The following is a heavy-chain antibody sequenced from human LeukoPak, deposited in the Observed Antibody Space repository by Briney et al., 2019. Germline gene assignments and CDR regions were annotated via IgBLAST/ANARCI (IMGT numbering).Heavy chain of an antibody. J-gene: IGHJ3*02. CDR1: GGSISSDSYY. Sequence: PSETLSLTCTVSGGSISSDSYYWGWIRQPPGKGLEWIGSLDYVGSTYYNPSLKSRVTISLDTSKNQFSLKLSSVTAADTAVYYCAKGLGGGYYYRHGFDIWGQGTMVTVSS. D-gene: IGHD3-22*01. V-gene: IGHV4-39*07. CDR2: LDYVGST. CDR3: AKGLGGGYYYRHGFDI.